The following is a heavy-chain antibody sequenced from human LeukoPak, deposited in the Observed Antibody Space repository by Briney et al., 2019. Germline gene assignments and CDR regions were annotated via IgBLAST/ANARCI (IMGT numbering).Heavy chain of an antibody. J-gene: IGHJ4*02. CDR1: GFTFNSYA. V-gene: IGHV3-30-3*01. CDR3: ARDYDFWSGHFDY. D-gene: IGHD3-3*01. Sequence: PGRSLRLSCAASGFTFNSYAMHWVRQAPGKGLEWVAVISYDGSNKYYADSVKGRFTISRDNSKNTLYLQMNSLRAEDTAVYYCARDYDFWSGHFDYWGQGTLVTVSS. CDR2: ISYDGSNK.